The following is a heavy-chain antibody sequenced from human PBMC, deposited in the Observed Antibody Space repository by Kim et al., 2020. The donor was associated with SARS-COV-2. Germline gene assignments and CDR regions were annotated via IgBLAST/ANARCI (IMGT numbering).Heavy chain of an antibody. CDR1: GGSISSSNW. CDR3: ARDTSNWTATQWY. V-gene: IGHV4-4*02. CDR2: INNSGST. Sequence: SETLSLTCAVSGGSISSSNWWSWVRQPPGKGLEWIGEINNSGSTNYNPSLKSRVTISVDKSKNQFSLKLSSVTAADTAVYYCARDTSNWTATQWYWGQGTLVTVSS. J-gene: IGHJ4*02. D-gene: IGHD1-1*01.